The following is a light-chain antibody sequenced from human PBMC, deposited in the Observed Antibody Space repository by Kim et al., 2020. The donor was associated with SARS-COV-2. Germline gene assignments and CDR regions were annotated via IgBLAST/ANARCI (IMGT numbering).Light chain of an antibody. CDR2: DAS. J-gene: IGKJ1*01. Sequence: SPGDRATPSCRASHTVPKDYLAWYQQKPGQAPRLLIYDASYRATGTPDRFSGSGSGTDFTLTISRLEPEDFAVYYCQQSSYSPRTFGQGTKVDIK. CDR1: HTVPKDY. V-gene: IGKV3-20*01. CDR3: QQSSYSPRT.